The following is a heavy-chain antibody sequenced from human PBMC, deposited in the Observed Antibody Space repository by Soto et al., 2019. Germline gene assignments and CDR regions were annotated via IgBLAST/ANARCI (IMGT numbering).Heavy chain of an antibody. D-gene: IGHD3-22*01. Sequence: PSETLSLTCTVSGGSISSSSYYWGWIRQPPGKGLEWIGSIYYSGSTYYNPSLKSRVTISVDTSKNQFSLKLSSVTAADTAVYYCARTYDSSGYYSEFWGQGTLVTVSS. CDR3: ARTYDSSGYYSEF. CDR2: IYYSGST. V-gene: IGHV4-39*01. J-gene: IGHJ4*02. CDR1: GGSISSSSYY.